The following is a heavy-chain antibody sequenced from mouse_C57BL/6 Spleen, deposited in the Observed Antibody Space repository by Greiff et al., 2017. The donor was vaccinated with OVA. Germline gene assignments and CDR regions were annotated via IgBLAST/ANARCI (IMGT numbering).Heavy chain of an antibody. CDR3: ARSNSNGAMDY. D-gene: IGHD2-5*01. CDR1: GYSITSGYY. Sequence: EVQLQQSGPGLVKPSQSLSLTCSVTGYSITSGYYWNWIRQFPGNKLEWMGYISYDGSNNYNPSLKNRISITRDTSKNQFFLKLNSVTTEDTATYYCARSNSNGAMDYWGQGTSVTVSS. V-gene: IGHV3-6*01. CDR2: ISYDGSN. J-gene: IGHJ4*01.